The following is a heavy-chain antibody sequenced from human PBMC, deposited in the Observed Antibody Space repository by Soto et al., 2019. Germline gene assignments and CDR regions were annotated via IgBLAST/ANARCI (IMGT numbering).Heavy chain of an antibody. CDR2: IIPIFGTA. D-gene: IGHD3-10*01. J-gene: IGHJ6*02. CDR3: ARDRFPYGSGTYYYYGMDV. CDR1: GGTFSSYA. V-gene: IGHV1-69*01. Sequence: QVQLVQSGAEVKKPGSSVKVSCKASGGTFSSYAISWVRQAPGQGLEWMGGIIPIFGTANYAQKFQGRVTITADESTSTAYMELRSLRSEDTAVYYCARDRFPYGSGTYYYYGMDVWGQGTTVTVSS.